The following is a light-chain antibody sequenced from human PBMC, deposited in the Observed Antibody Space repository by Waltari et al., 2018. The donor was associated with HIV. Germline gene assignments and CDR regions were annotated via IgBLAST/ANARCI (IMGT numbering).Light chain of an antibody. CDR1: HSIFNN. CDR3: QQYNDWLALT. V-gene: IGKV3-15*01. CDR2: GAS. Sequence: ILMTQSPATVSVSPGERVTLSCTASHSIFNNLAWYQQRPGQAPRLLIYGASTRVTGVPDRFSGSGSGTDFTRSISSVQSEDFALYFWQQYNDWLALTFGGGTKVEV. J-gene: IGKJ4*01.